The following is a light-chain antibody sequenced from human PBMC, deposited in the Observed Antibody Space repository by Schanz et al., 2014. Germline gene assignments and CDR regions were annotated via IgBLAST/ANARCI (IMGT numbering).Light chain of an antibody. CDR2: DAS. J-gene: IGKJ1*01. Sequence: DIQMTQSPSTLSASVGDRVTITCRASQSIGSWLAWYQQKPGKAPRFLIYDASTLESGVPSRFSGSGSGTEFTLTISSLQPDDFATYYCQQYNDYSPWTFGQGTKVEIK. CDR3: QQYNDYSPWT. CDR1: QSIGSW. V-gene: IGKV1-5*01.